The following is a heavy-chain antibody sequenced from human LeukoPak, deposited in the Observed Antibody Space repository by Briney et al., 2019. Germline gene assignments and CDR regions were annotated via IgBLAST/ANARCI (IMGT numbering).Heavy chain of an antibody. CDR3: ARGSRIVVVPAATPSNWFDP. Sequence: SETLSLTCAVYGGSFSGYYWSWIRQPPGKGLEWIGEINHSGSTNYNPSLKSRVTISVDASKNQFSLKLSSVTAADTAVYYCARGSRIVVVPAATPSNWFDPWGQGTLVTVSS. J-gene: IGHJ5*02. V-gene: IGHV4-34*01. CDR2: INHSGST. D-gene: IGHD2-2*01. CDR1: GGSFSGYY.